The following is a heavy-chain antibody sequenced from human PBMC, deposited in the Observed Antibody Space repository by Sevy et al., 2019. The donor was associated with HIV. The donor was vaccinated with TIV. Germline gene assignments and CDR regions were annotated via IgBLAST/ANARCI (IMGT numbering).Heavy chain of an antibody. Sequence: GGFLRLSCAASGFTVSSNYMSWVRQAPGKGLEWVSVIYSGGSTYYADSVKGRFTISRDNSKNTLYLQMNSLRAEDTAVYYCASAYCGGDCYDYYYYYGMDVWGQGTTVTVSS. CDR3: ASAYCGGDCYDYYYYYGMDV. J-gene: IGHJ6*02. D-gene: IGHD2-21*02. CDR1: GFTVSSNY. V-gene: IGHV3-53*01. CDR2: IYSGGST.